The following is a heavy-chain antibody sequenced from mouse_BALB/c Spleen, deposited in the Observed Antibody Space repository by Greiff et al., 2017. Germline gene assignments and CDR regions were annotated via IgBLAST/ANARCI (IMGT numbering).Heavy chain of an antibody. V-gene: IGHV1-54*01. J-gene: IGHJ4*01. D-gene: IGHD2-10*02. Sequence: VQGVESGAELVRPGTSVKVSCKASGYAFTNYLIEWVKQRPGQGLEWIGVINPGSGGTNYNEKFKGKATLTADKSSSTAYMQLSSLTSDDSAVYFCARSAYGNDWGQGTSVTVSS. CDR1: GYAFTNYL. CDR3: ARSAYGND. CDR2: INPGSGGT.